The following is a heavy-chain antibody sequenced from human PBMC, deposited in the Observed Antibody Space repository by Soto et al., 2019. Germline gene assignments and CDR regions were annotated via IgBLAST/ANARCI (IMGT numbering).Heavy chain of an antibody. Sequence: TGGSLRLSCAASGFTFSSYAMSWVRQAPGKGLEWVSAISGSGGSTYYADSVKGRFTISRDNSKNTLYLQMNSLRAEDTAVYYCAKDLIALGYCSSTSCRTFDYWGQRTLVTVSS. J-gene: IGHJ4*02. CDR3: AKDLIALGYCSSTSCRTFDY. D-gene: IGHD2-2*01. CDR1: GFTFSSYA. CDR2: ISGSGGST. V-gene: IGHV3-23*01.